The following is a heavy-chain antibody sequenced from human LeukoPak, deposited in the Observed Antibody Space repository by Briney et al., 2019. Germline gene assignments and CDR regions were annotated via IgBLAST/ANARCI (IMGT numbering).Heavy chain of an antibody. Sequence: GSVKVSCKASVYIFTGYYMNWVRQAPGQGLEWMGWINPNSGGTNYAQKFQGRVTMTRDTSISTAHMHPSTLNSDATGVYYCAGVRYGKAWDALDIWGHGTMVTVSS. CDR1: VYIFTGYY. J-gene: IGHJ3*02. CDR2: INPNSGGT. CDR3: AGVRYGKAWDALDI. V-gene: IGHV1-2*02. D-gene: IGHD4-17*01.